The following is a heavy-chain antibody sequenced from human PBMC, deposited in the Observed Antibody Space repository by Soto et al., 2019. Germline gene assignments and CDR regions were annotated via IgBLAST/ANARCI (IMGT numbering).Heavy chain of an antibody. V-gene: IGHV3-15*01. CDR3: AKGAH. CDR1: GFTFNYAW. CDR2: IRTKTDDDAT. J-gene: IGHJ4*02. Sequence: EVQLVESGGGLVKPGESLRLSCTASGFTFNYAWMSWVRQAPGKGLEWVARIRTKTDDDATDYAAPVKGRFSVSRDDSKNTVHLQMNSLKTEDTAVYYCAKGAHWGQGILVTVSS.